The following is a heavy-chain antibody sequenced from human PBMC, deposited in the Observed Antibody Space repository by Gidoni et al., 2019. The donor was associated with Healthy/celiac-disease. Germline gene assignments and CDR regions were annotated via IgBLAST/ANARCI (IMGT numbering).Heavy chain of an antibody. D-gene: IGHD1-7*01. CDR3: ARVSKYNWNYGWFDP. Sequence: QVQLQESGPGLVKPSQTLSLTCTVSGCSISSGGYYWSWIRQHPGKGLEWIGYIYYSGSTYYNPSLKSRVTISVDTSKNQFSLKLSSVTAADTAVYYCARVSKYNWNYGWFDPWGQGTLVTVSS. CDR1: GCSISSGGYY. J-gene: IGHJ5*02. CDR2: IYYSGST. V-gene: IGHV4-31*03.